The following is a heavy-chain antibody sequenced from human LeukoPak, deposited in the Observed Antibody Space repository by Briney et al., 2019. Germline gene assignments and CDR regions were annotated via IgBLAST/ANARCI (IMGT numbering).Heavy chain of an antibody. Sequence: GESLKISCKGSGYSFTTYWIVWVRQMPGKGLDWMGIIYPDDSHTRSSPSFQGQVTFSVDKTINTAYLQWSSLKASDTAIYYCARRGNRGYVYWGQGTLVTVSS. CDR1: GYSFTTYW. CDR2: IYPDDSHT. D-gene: IGHD5-12*01. CDR3: ARRGNRGYVY. J-gene: IGHJ4*02. V-gene: IGHV5-51*01.